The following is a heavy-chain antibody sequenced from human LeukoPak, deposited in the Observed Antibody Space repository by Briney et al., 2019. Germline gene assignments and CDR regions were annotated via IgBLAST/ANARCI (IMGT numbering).Heavy chain of an antibody. CDR1: GFTFSNYE. CDR3: ARDKEWSGNFDY. V-gene: IGHV3-48*03. J-gene: IGHJ4*01. Sequence: GGSLRLSCAASGFTFSNYEMNWVRQAPGKGLEWISYISVSGTTTYYADSVKGRFTISRDDAENSLYLQMNSLRVEDAAIYYCARDKEWSGNFDYRGHGTLVTVSS. D-gene: IGHD3-10*01. CDR2: ISVSGTTT.